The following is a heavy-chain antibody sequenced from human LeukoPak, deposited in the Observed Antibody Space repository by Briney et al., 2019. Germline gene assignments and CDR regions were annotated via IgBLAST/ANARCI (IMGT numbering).Heavy chain of an antibody. D-gene: IGHD1-26*01. V-gene: IGHV3-74*01. Sequence: GGSLTLSCAASGFTFSSDWMHWVRQAPGKGLVWVSRINSDGSSTAYADSVKGRFTISRDNAKNTLYLQMNSLRAEDTAVYYCGRALGSPLDYWGQGTLVTVSS. CDR2: INSDGSST. J-gene: IGHJ4*02. CDR1: GFTFSSDW. CDR3: GRALGSPLDY.